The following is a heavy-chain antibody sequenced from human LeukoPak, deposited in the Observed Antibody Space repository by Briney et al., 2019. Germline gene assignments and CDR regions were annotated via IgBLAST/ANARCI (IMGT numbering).Heavy chain of an antibody. CDR2: IRSKTYGGTT. D-gene: IGHD3-22*01. CDR1: GFPFGDYT. Sequence: PGRSLRLSRTASGFPFGDYTMSWFRQAPGKGLEWVGFIRSKTYGGTTEYAASVKGRFTMSRDDSKSIAYLQLNSLKTEDTAVYYCTREKSYYYDTSGSDYWGQGTLVTVSS. V-gene: IGHV3-49*03. J-gene: IGHJ4*02. CDR3: TREKSYYYDTSGSDY.